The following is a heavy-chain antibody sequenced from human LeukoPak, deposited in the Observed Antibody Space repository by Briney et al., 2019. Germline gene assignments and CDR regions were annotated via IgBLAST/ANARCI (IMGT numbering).Heavy chain of an antibody. CDR1: GFTFNTYA. D-gene: IGHD6-19*01. Sequence: PGRSLRLSCAASGFTFNTYAMHWVRQAPGKGLEWVAVISYDGSNKYYAGSVKGRFTISRDNSKNTLYLQMNSLRAEDTAVYYCARGSGYFDYWGQGTLVTVSS. J-gene: IGHJ4*02. V-gene: IGHV3-30-3*01. CDR3: ARGSGYFDY. CDR2: ISYDGSNK.